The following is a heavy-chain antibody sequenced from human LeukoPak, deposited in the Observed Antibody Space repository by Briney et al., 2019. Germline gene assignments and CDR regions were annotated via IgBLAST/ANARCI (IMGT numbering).Heavy chain of an antibody. CDR1: GFTFDDYA. J-gene: IGHJ5*02. V-gene: IGHV3-9*01. CDR2: ITWNSARI. Sequence: PGGSLRLSCAASGFTFDDYAMHWLRQAPGNGLEWVSGITWNSARIGYADSVKGRFTISRDNAKNSMYLQMNSLRAEDTAVYYCARSPLAAAGKDWFDPWGQGTPVTVSS. CDR3: ARSPLAAAGKDWFDP. D-gene: IGHD6-13*01.